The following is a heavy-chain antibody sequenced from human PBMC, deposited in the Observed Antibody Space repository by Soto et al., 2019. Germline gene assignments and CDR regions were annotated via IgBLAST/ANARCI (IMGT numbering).Heavy chain of an antibody. D-gene: IGHD2-15*01. CDR3: ARGDCSAGTCYGIDV. CDR1: GFAFSGHT. V-gene: IGHV3-48*02. Sequence: EVQLVESGGVLVQPGGSLRLSCAASGFAFSGHTMNWVRQAPGKGLEWVAYIGNTLDTIYYADSVKGRLIISRDDAMKSLFLHMSSLRDDDTAAYYCARGDCSAGTCYGIDVWGRGTTVTVSS. CDR2: IGNTLDTI. J-gene: IGHJ6*02.